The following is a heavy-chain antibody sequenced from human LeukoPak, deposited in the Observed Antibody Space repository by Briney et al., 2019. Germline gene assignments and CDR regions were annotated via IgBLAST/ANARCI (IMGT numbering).Heavy chain of an antibody. CDR3: ARDSGGSYPFDY. V-gene: IGHV4-59*01. J-gene: IGHJ4*02. D-gene: IGHD2-15*01. CDR2: IYYSGST. Sequence: SETLSLTCTVSGGSISSYYWSWIRQPPGKGLEWIGYIYYSGSTNYNPSLKSRVTISVDTSKNQFSLKLSSVTAADTAVYYCARDSGGSYPFDYWGRGTLVTVSS. CDR1: GGSISSYY.